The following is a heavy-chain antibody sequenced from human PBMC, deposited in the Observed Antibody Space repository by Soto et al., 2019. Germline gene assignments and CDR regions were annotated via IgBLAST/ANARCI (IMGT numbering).Heavy chain of an antibody. J-gene: IGHJ5*02. CDR1: GGSISSYY. CDR3: AREAGTRAYNWFDP. CDR2: IYTSGST. D-gene: IGHD6-13*01. V-gene: IGHV4-4*07. Sequence: WETLSLTCTVSGGSISSYYWSWIRQPAGKGLEWIGRIYTSGSTNYNPSLKSRVTMSVDTSKNQFSLKLSSVTAADTAVYYCAREAGTRAYNWFDPWGQGTLVTVSS.